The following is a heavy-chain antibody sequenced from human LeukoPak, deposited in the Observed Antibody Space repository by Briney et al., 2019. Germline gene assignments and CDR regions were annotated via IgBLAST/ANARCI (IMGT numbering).Heavy chain of an antibody. Sequence: GRSLRLSCAASGFTFSSYAMHWVRQAPGKGLEWVAVISYDGSNKYYADSVKGRFTISRDNSKNTLYLQMNSLRAEDTAVYYCAGMLVAGTTDAFDIWGQGTMVTVSS. V-gene: IGHV3-30-3*01. CDR3: AGMLVAGTTDAFDI. J-gene: IGHJ3*02. CDR2: ISYDGSNK. D-gene: IGHD1-14*01. CDR1: GFTFSSYA.